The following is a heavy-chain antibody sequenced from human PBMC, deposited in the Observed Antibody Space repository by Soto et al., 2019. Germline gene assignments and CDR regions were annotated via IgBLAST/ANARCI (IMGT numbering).Heavy chain of an antibody. CDR1: GFTVSSNY. CDR2: IYSGGST. J-gene: IGHJ5*02. V-gene: IGHV3-53*01. Sequence: GGSLRLSCAASGFTVSSNYMSWVRQAPGKGLEWVSVIYSGGSTYYADSVKGRFTISRDNSKNTLYLQMNSLRAEDTAVYYCARDSRDCSGGSCYGSGRWFDPWGQGTLVTVSS. D-gene: IGHD2-15*01. CDR3: ARDSRDCSGGSCYGSGRWFDP.